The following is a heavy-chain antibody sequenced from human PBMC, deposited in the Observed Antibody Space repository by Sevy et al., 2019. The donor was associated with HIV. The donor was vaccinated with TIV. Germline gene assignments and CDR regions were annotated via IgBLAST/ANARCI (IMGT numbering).Heavy chain of an antibody. Sequence: ASVKVSCKASGGTFSSYAISWVRQAPGQGLEWMGGIIPIFGTANYAQKFQGRVTITADESTSTAYMELGSLRSEDTAVYYCAGPSGSYNYYYGMDVWGQGTTVTVSS. CDR3: AGPSGSYNYYYGMDV. V-gene: IGHV1-69*13. CDR2: IIPIFGTA. J-gene: IGHJ6*02. D-gene: IGHD1-26*01. CDR1: GGTFSSYA.